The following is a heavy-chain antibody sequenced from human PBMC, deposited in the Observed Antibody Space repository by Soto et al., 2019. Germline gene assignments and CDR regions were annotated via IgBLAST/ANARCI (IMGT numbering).Heavy chain of an antibody. D-gene: IGHD6-13*01. Sequence: PSETLSLTCAVSGYPINTIYYWGWLRQPPGKGLEWIGGLYHSGNTYYNPSLKSRVSISVDTSMNQFSLRLSSVTATDTAVYYCARAGYDSSWSSMDVWGQGTTVTVSS. CDR1: GYPINTIYY. V-gene: IGHV4-38-2*01. J-gene: IGHJ6*02. CDR2: LYHSGNT. CDR3: ARAGYDSSWSSMDV.